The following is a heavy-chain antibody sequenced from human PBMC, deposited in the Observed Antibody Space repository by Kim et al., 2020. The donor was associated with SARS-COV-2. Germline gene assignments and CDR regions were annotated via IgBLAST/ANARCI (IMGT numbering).Heavy chain of an antibody. D-gene: IGHD6-25*01. J-gene: IGHJ4*02. Sequence: SETLSLTCAVYGGSFSGYYWSWIRQPPGKGLEWIGEINHSGSTNYNPSLKSRVTISVDTSKNQFSLKLSSVTAADTAVYYCAGSAAGGDYWGQGTLVTVSS. CDR2: INHSGST. V-gene: IGHV4-34*01. CDR3: AGSAAGGDY. CDR1: GGSFSGYY.